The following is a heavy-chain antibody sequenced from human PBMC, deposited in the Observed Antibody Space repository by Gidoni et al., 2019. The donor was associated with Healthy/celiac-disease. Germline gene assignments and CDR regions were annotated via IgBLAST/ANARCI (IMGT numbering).Heavy chain of an antibody. V-gene: IGHV2-5*01. CDR3: AHKRAAAGIRYYFDY. CDR2: IYWNDDK. D-gene: IGHD6-13*01. Sequence: QITLKESGPTLVKPTQTLTLTCTFSGFSLSTSGVGVGWIRQPPGKSLEWLALIYWNDDKRYSPSLKSRLTITKDTSKNQVVLTMTNMDPVDTATYYCAHKRAAAGIRYYFDYWGQGTLVTVSS. J-gene: IGHJ4*02. CDR1: GFSLSTSGVG.